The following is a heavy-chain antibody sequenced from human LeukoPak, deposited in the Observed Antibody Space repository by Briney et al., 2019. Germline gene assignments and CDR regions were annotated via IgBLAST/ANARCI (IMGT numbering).Heavy chain of an antibody. J-gene: IGHJ3*02. CDR2: INPNSGGT. D-gene: IGHD6-19*01. Sequence: GASVKVSCKASGYTFTGYYMHWVRQAPGQGLEWMGWINPNSGGTSYAQKFQGWVTMTRDTSISTAYMELSRLRSDDTAVYYCARGPYSSGIPLDAFDIWGQGTMVTVSS. CDR3: ARGPYSSGIPLDAFDI. V-gene: IGHV1-2*04. CDR1: GYTFTGYY.